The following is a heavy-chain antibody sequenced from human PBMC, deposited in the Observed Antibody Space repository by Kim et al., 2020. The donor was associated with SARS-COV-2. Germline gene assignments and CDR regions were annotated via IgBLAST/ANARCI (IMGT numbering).Heavy chain of an antibody. Sequence: ASVKVSCKVSDYTLSALSIHWVRQSPGRGLEYMGGSDPLDGDTIYAQKFQGRLTMTEDTSTETAFMEMSSLTSEDTAVYYCAAAVSSSWNLDKWGQGTLVTVSS. V-gene: IGHV1-24*01. CDR2: SDPLDGDT. CDR1: DYTLSALS. J-gene: IGHJ4*02. CDR3: AAAVSSSWNLDK. D-gene: IGHD6-13*01.